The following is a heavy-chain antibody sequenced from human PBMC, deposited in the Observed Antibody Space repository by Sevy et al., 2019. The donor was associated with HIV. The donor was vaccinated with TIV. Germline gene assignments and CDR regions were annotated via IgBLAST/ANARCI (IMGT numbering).Heavy chain of an antibody. J-gene: IGHJ4*01. CDR1: GFTFSTYA. Sequence: GGSLRLSCAGSGFTFSTYAMHWVRQAPGKGLEWLAVISYDGSLKFHTDSVRGRFTISRDNSKNTVYLQMNSLRAEDTAVYFCATSRRDDYNYYFDYWGHGTLVTVSS. V-gene: IGHV3-30*03. D-gene: IGHD4-4*01. CDR3: ATSRRDDYNYYFDY. CDR2: ISYDGSLK.